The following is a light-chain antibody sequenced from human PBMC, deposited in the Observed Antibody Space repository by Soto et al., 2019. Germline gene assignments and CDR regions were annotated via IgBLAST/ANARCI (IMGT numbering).Light chain of an antibody. CDR3: AAWDDSLNGPV. Sequence: QSVLTQPPSASGTPGQRVTISCSGSSSNIRSNAVNWYQQLPGTAPKLLIHSNNQRPSGVPDRFSGPESGTSASLAISGLQSEDEADYYGAAWDDSLNGPVFGGGTKVTVL. J-gene: IGLJ2*01. CDR2: SNN. CDR1: SSNIRSNA. V-gene: IGLV1-44*01.